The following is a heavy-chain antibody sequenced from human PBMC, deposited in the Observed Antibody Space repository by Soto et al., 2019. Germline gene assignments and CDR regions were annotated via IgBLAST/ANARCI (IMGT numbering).Heavy chain of an antibody. V-gene: IGHV4-59*08. CDR3: ARAGYCSGGSCLPRYYYYYYMDV. J-gene: IGHJ6*03. CDR1: GGSISSYY. CDR2: IYYSGST. D-gene: IGHD2-15*01. Sequence: SETLSLTCTVSGGSISSYYWSRIRQPPGKGLEWIGYIYYSGSTNYNPSLKSRVTISVDTSKNQFSLKLSSVTAADTAVYYCARAGYCSGGSCLPRYYYYYYMDVWGKGTTVTVSS.